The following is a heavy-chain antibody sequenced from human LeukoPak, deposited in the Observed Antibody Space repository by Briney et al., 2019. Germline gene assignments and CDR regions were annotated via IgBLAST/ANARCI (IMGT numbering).Heavy chain of an antibody. V-gene: IGHV4-39*01. Sequence: SETLSLTCTVSGGSISSSTYNWGWIRQPPGKGLEWIGSIYNSGSTFYNPSLKTRVTISIDTSKNQFSLKLTSVTAADTAIYYCASQPYFESSGYYFYWGQGTLVTVSS. CDR3: ASQPYFESSGYYFY. D-gene: IGHD3-22*01. CDR1: GGSISSSTYN. CDR2: IYNSGST. J-gene: IGHJ4*02.